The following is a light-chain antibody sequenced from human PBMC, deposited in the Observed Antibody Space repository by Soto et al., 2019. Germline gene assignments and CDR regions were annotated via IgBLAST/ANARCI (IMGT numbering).Light chain of an antibody. J-gene: IGKJ1*01. CDR1: QSIKGN. Sequence: IVLTQSPATLSLSPGETATLSCRASQSIKGNLIWYQQKPGQTPRRLIYGASTRATGTPARCSGSGSGTEFTLTIGSLHSEDFAVYYCLQWYDWPPRTFGHGTKIEI. CDR2: GAS. V-gene: IGKV3D-15*01. CDR3: LQWYDWPPRT.